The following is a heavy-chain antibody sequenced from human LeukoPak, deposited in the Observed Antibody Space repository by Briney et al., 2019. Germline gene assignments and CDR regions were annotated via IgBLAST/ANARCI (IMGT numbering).Heavy chain of an antibody. CDR3: AKRGVVIRVILVGFHKEAYYFDS. D-gene: IGHD3-10*01. CDR1: GITLSNYG. J-gene: IGHJ4*02. V-gene: IGHV3-23*01. CDR2: ISGSGGAT. Sequence: GRSLRLSRAVSGITLSNYGMRWVRPAPWKGREWVAGISGSGGATNYADSVKGRFTISRDNAKNTLYLQMNSLRAEDTAVYFCAKRGVVIRVILVGFHKEAYYFDSWGQGALVTVSS.